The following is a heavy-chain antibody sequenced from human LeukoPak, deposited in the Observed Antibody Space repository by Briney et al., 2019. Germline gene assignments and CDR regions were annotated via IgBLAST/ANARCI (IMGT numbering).Heavy chain of an antibody. V-gene: IGHV3-21*01. CDR2: ISSSSSYI. Sequence: PGGSLRLSCEASGFTFSSNAMSWVRQAPGKGLEWVSSISSSSSYIYYADSVKGRFTISRDNAKNSLYLQMNSLRAEDTAVYYCARPSGTYAFDIWGQGTMVTVSS. CDR3: ARPSGTYAFDI. J-gene: IGHJ3*02. CDR1: GFTFSSNA. D-gene: IGHD1-26*01.